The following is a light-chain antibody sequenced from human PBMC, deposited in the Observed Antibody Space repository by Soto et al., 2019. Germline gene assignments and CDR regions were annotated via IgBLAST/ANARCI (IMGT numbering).Light chain of an antibody. CDR1: QSVRNN. CDR2: GAS. V-gene: IGKV3-15*01. J-gene: IGKJ1*01. CDR3: LQYHNLWA. Sequence: EIVLTQSPATLSLSPGERATLSCRASQSVRNNLAWYQQKPGQAPRLLILGASTRATGTPARFSGSGSGTEFTLTISSLQSEDFTVYSCLQYHNLWAFGQGTKVDIK.